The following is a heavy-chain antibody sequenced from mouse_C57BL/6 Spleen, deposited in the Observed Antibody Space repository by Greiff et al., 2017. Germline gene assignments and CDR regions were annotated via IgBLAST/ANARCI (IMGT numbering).Heavy chain of an antibody. CDR2: IFPGDGDT. CDR3: ASYYGSSYDY. D-gene: IGHD1-1*01. CDR1: GYAFSSSW. Sequence: QVQLKQSGPALVKPGASVKISCKASGYAFSSSWLHWVKQRPGKGLEWIGRIFPGDGDTNYHGQFKGKATLTADKSYSTAYMQLSSLTSENSAVYFCASYYGSSYDYWGQGTTLTVSS. J-gene: IGHJ2*01. V-gene: IGHV1-82*01.